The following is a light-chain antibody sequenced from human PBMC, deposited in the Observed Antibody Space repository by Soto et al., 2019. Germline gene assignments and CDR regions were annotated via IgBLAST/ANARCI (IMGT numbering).Light chain of an antibody. V-gene: IGKV1-12*01. CDR2: ASS. CDR3: QQANSFPIT. CDR1: QGISSW. Sequence: DIQMTQSPSFVSASVGDRVTITCRASQGISSWLAWSQQKPGKAPKLLIYASSTLQSGVPSRFSGSGSGTDFTLTISSLQPEDSATYYCQQANSFPITFGQGTRLEIK. J-gene: IGKJ5*01.